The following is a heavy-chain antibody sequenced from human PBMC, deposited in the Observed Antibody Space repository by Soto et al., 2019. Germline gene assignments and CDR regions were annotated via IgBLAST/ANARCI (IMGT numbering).Heavy chain of an antibody. CDR3: AKSWYYYGSGSYPYFDY. CDR2: ISGSGGST. J-gene: IGHJ4*02. CDR1: GFTFSSYA. V-gene: IGHV3-23*01. Sequence: HPGGSLRLSCAASGFTFSSYAMSWVRQAPGKGLEWVSAISGSGGSTYYADSVKGRFTISRDNSKNTLYLQMNSLRAEDTAVYYCAKSWYYYGSGSYPYFDYWGQGTLVTVSS. D-gene: IGHD3-10*01.